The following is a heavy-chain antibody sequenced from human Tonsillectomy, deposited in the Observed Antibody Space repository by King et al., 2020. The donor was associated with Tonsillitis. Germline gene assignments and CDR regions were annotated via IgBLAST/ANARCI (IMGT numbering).Heavy chain of an antibody. J-gene: IGHJ4*02. Sequence: QLQESGPGLTKPSETLSLTCTVSGSSISSSSYYWGWIRQPPGKGLEWIGSIYYSGSTYYNPSLKSRVTMSVDTSNNQFSLKMSSVTAADTAVYYCARGSRLGIYYFDYWGQGTLVTVSS. CDR3: ARGSRLGIYYFDY. V-gene: IGHV4-39*01. D-gene: IGHD3-22*01. CDR1: GSSISSSSYY. CDR2: IYYSGST.